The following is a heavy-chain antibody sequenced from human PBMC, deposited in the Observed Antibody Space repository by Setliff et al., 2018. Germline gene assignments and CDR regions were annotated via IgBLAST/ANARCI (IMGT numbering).Heavy chain of an antibody. J-gene: IGHJ4*02. D-gene: IGHD6-25*01. V-gene: IGHV5-51*01. CDR3: ARRADGYNDFFDS. Sequence: GESLKISCQGSGFRFTSHWIGWVRQMPGKGLEWMGLIWPGDSDTKYSPSFQGQVTISADKSINTAYLEWSSLQASDTAMYYCARRADGYNDFFDSWGQGTQVTVSS. CDR1: GFRFTSHW. CDR2: IWPGDSDT.